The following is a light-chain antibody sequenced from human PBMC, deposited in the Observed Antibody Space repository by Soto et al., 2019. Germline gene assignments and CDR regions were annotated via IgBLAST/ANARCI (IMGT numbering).Light chain of an antibody. V-gene: IGKV3-20*01. Sequence: EIVLTQSPGTLSLSPGERATLSCRASLSVTSDYLAWYQQKPGQAPRLLIYGASSRATGIPDRFSGSGSGTDFTLTISRLEPEDFAVYYCQQYGTSPITFGQGTRLEIK. J-gene: IGKJ5*01. CDR2: GAS. CDR1: LSVTSDY. CDR3: QQYGTSPIT.